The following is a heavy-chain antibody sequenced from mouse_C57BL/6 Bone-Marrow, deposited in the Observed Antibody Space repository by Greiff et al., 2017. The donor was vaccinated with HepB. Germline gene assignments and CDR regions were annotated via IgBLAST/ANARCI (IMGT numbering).Heavy chain of an antibody. V-gene: IGHV1-54*01. D-gene: IGHD2-4*01. J-gene: IGHJ3*01. CDR1: GYAFTNYL. CDR2: INPGSGGT. CDR3: ARRGDYPAWFAY. Sequence: QVQLQQSGAELVRPGTSVKVSCKASGYAFTNYLIEWVKQRPGQGLEWIGVINPGSGGTNYNEQFKGKATLTADKSSSTAYMQLSSLTSEDSAVYFCARRGDYPAWFAYWGQGTLVTVSA.